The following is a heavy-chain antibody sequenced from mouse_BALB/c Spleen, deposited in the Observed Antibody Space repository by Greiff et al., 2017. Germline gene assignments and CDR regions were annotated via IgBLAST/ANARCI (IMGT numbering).Heavy chain of an antibody. CDR2: ISSGSSTI. V-gene: IGHV5-17*02. Sequence: DVQLVESGGGLVQPGGSRKLSCAASGFTFSSFGMHWVRQAPEKGLEWVAYISSGSSTIYYADTVKGRFTISRDNPKNTLFLQMTSLRSEDTAMYYCARRRNEGDFDYWGQGTTLTVSS. CDR3: ARRRNEGDFDY. J-gene: IGHJ2*01. CDR1: GFTFSSFG.